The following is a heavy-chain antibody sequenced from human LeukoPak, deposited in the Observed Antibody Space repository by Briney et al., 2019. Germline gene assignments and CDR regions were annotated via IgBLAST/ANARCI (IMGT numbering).Heavy chain of an antibody. J-gene: IGHJ3*02. CDR3: AKDGGPDAFDI. CDR1: GFTFSSHG. D-gene: IGHD3-16*01. CDR2: ISYDGSNK. Sequence: PGRSLRLSCAASGFTFSSHGMHWVRQAPGKGLEWVAVISYDGSNKYYADSVKGRFTISRDNSKNTLYLQMNSLRAEDTAVYYCAKDGGPDAFDIWGQGTMVTVSS. V-gene: IGHV3-30*18.